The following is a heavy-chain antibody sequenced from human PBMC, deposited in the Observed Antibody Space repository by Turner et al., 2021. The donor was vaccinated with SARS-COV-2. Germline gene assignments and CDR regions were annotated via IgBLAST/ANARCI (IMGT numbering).Heavy chain of an antibody. V-gene: IGHV3-15*01. D-gene: IGHD4-17*01. Sequence: EGQLVESGGGLVKPWGSLTLSGAAAGLTFNNDWMNLVREAREKGLEWVGSIKSKSDGGTTDYVAAVKGRFTVSRNESTNTLSLQMNSLKIEDTDIYYCSTDIGEYGEGYWGQGTLVTVSS. J-gene: IGHJ4*02. CDR3: STDIGEYGEGY. CDR2: IKSKSDGGTT. CDR1: GLTFNNDW.